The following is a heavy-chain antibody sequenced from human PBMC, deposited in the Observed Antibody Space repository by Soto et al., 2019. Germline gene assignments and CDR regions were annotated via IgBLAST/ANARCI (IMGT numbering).Heavy chain of an antibody. CDR3: AKDRQVRSDYESAGHYND. CDR1: GFTCRNQD. J-gene: IGHJ4*02. D-gene: IGHD3-9*01. Sequence: EVQLLESGGGLVQPGGSLRLTCVGSGFTCRNQDMRWVSQAPGKGLEWVAGISGRGGVTYYADSVQGRFTISRDNSKNTLYLQMNNLRANDTAVYYCAKDRQVRSDYESAGHYNDWGQGTLVTVSS. CDR2: ISGRGGVT. V-gene: IGHV3-23*01.